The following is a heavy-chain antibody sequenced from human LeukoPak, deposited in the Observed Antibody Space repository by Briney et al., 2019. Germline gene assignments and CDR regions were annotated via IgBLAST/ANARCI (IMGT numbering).Heavy chain of an antibody. CDR1: GYTFTSYD. Sequence: GASVKVSCTASGYTFTSYDINWVRHATGQGLEWMGWMSPNSGDTGYAQKFQGRVTMTRDTSISTAYMELTSLRSEDTAIYYCARGPPNWGFDFWGQGALVTVSS. V-gene: IGHV1-8*01. CDR3: ARGPPNWGFDF. CDR2: MSPNSGDT. D-gene: IGHD7-27*01. J-gene: IGHJ4*02.